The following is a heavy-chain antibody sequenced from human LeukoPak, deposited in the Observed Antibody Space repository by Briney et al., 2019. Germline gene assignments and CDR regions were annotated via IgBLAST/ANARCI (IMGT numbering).Heavy chain of an antibody. CDR3: ARDRYCTGTTCYTADY. Sequence: QPGGSLRLSCTASGFTFSSYNMNWVRQAPGKGLEWISYITSSSSTIYYADSVKGRFIIPRDNAKNSLYLQMNSLRAEDTAVYYCARDRYCTGTTCYTADYWGQGTLVTVSS. CDR1: GFTFSSYN. D-gene: IGHD2-2*02. CDR2: ITSSSSTI. J-gene: IGHJ4*02. V-gene: IGHV3-48*01.